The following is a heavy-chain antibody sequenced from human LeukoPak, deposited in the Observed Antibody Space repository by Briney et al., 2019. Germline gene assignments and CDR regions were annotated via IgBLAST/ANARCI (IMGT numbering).Heavy chain of an antibody. CDR3: ARYPDYGDYVVDY. V-gene: IGHV4-39*01. D-gene: IGHD4-17*01. Sequence: NPSETLSLTCTVSGGSISSSSYYWGWIRKPPGKGLEWIGSIYYSGSTYYNPSLKSRVTISVDTPKNQFSLKLSSVTAADTAVYYCARYPDYGDYVVDYWGQGTLVTVSS. CDR1: GGSISSSSYY. J-gene: IGHJ4*02. CDR2: IYYSGST.